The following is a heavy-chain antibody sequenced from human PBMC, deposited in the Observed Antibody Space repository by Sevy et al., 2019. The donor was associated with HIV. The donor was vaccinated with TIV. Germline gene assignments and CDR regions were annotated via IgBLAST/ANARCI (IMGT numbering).Heavy chain of an antibody. CDR3: ARWGYSSSWYDYWYFDL. V-gene: IGHV6-1*01. D-gene: IGHD6-13*01. CDR1: GDSVSSNSAA. Sequence: SQTLSLTCAISGDSVSSNSAAWNWIRQSPSRGLEWLGRTYYRSKWYNDYAVSVKSQITINPDTSKNQFSLQLNSVTPEDTAVYYCARWGYSSSWYDYWYFDLWGRGTLVTVSS. CDR2: TYYRSKWYN. J-gene: IGHJ2*01.